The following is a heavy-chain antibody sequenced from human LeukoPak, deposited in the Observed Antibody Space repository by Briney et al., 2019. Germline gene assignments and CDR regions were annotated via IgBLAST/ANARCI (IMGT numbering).Heavy chain of an antibody. D-gene: IGHD1-1*01. J-gene: IGHJ4*02. CDR1: GFSFSTYA. CDR2: IRGGSET. Sequence: GGSLRLSCAASGFSFSTYAMSWVRQAPARGPEWVSSIRGGSETFYADSVKGRFTLSRDDSRNTVYFQLNNLRVEDTAIYYCAKANWVSNADAVWWGQGTQVTVSS. V-gene: IGHV3-23*01. CDR3: AKANWVSNADAVW.